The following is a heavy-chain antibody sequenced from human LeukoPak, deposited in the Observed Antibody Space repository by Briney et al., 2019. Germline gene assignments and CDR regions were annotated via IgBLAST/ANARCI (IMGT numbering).Heavy chain of an antibody. CDR2: ISANNGNT. CDR3: ARDYVASGSYSSGERVY. J-gene: IGHJ4*02. D-gene: IGHD1-26*01. Sequence: ASVKVSCKASGYTFTSYGITWGRQAPGQGLEWMGWISANNGNTDYTQNLQGRVTMTTDTSTSTAYMELRSLRSDDTAVYYCARDYVASGSYSSGERVYWGQGALVTVSS. CDR1: GYTFTSYG. V-gene: IGHV1-18*01.